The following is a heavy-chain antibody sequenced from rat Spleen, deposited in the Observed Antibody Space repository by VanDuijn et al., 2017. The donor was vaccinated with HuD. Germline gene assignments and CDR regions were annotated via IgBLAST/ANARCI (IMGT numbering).Heavy chain of an antibody. CDR2: ISYDGFNT. CDR1: GFTFSDYY. Sequence: EVQLVESDGGLVQPGRSLKLSCAASGFTFSDYYMAWVRQAPTKGLEWVATISYDGFNTYYPDSVKGRFTISRANSENTVQLQMNSLRSEDTATYYCAVAGYGYWGQGVMVTVSS. V-gene: IGHV5-29*01. CDR3: AVAGYGY. J-gene: IGHJ2*01. D-gene: IGHD4-3*01.